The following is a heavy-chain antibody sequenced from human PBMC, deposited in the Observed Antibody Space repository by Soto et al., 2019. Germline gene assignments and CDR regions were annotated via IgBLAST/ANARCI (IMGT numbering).Heavy chain of an antibody. CDR2: ISGSGGST. Sequence: PGGSLRLSCAASGFTFSSYAMSWVRQAPGKGLESVSAISGSGGSTYYADSVKGRFTISRDNSKNTLYLQMNSLRAEDTAVYYCAKDLNDYVWGSYRYTPLCYSDYWGQGTLVTVSS. CDR3: AKDLNDYVWGSYRYTPLCYSDY. J-gene: IGHJ4*02. D-gene: IGHD3-16*02. CDR1: GFTFSSYA. V-gene: IGHV3-23*01.